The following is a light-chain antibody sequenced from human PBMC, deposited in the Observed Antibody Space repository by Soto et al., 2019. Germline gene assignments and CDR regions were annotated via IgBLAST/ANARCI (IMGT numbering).Light chain of an antibody. CDR2: RAS. CDR1: QTISNF. Sequence: DIHMTQSPSTLSAFVGDSVASTGRASQTISNFLAWYQQKPGKAPKLLFYRASNLEGGVPSRFSGGGSGTEFTLTINSLQPDDSATYSCQQYKSYPWTFGQGTTV. CDR3: QQYKSYPWT. V-gene: IGKV1-5*03. J-gene: IGKJ1*01.